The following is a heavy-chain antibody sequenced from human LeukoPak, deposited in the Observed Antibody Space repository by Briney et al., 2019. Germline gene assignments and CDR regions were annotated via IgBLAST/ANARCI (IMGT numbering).Heavy chain of an antibody. Sequence: SGGSLRLSCAASGFTFRSYAMSWVRQAPGKGLEWVASIKQDGSENYYVDSVKGRFTISRDNAENSLYLQMNSLRAEDTAVYYCVRDLRFCSLTRCYTWRFDYWGQGTLVTVSS. CDR1: GFTFRSYA. CDR2: IKQDGSEN. V-gene: IGHV3-7*01. J-gene: IGHJ4*02. D-gene: IGHD2-2*02. CDR3: VRDLRFCSLTRCYTWRFDY.